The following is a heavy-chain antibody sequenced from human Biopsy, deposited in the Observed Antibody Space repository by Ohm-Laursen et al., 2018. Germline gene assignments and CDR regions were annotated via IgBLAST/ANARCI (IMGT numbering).Heavy chain of an antibody. CDR3: ARRLPLRGYAFDV. Sequence: SETLSLTCTVSGDSITTYYWTWIRQAPGKGLEWIGNIYYRGNTNYSPSLKSRATISQDTSKYQFSLKLNSVTATDTAVYYCARRLPLRGYAFDVWGQGTLVTVSS. D-gene: IGHD3-10*01. V-gene: IGHV4-59*12. J-gene: IGHJ3*01. CDR1: GDSITTYY. CDR2: IYYRGNT.